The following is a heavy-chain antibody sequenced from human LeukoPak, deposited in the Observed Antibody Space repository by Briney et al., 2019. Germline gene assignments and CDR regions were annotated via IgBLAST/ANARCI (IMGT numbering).Heavy chain of an antibody. CDR1: GFTFSAYA. J-gene: IGHJ4*02. CDR3: AKQSAGITTGYFDY. CDR2: ISDSAGST. D-gene: IGHD3-22*01. V-gene: IGHV3-23*01. Sequence: GGSLRLSCAASGFTFSAYAMSWVRQAPGKGLEWVSSISDSAGSTYYAASVTGRFTISRDSSRTTLYLQVNSLRPEDTAVYYCAKQSAGITTGYFDYWGQGTLVTVSS.